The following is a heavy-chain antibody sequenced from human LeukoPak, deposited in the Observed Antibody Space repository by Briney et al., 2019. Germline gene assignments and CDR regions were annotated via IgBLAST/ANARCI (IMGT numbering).Heavy chain of an antibody. CDR1: GGSISSYY. CDR2: IYYSGST. J-gene: IGHJ5*02. D-gene: IGHD3-9*01. Sequence: PSETLSLTCTVSGGSISSYYWSWIRQPPGKGLEWIGYIYYSGSTNYKSSLKSRVTISVDTSKNQFSLKLGSVTAADTAVYYCARLTGYSSESWFDPWGQGTLVTVSS. CDR3: ARLTGYSSESWFDP. V-gene: IGHV4-59*01.